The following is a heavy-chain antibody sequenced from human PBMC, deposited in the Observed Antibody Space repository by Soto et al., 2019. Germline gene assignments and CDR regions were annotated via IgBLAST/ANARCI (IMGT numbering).Heavy chain of an antibody. J-gene: IGHJ4*02. CDR2: ITTSSSNT. CDR1: GFSFSTYS. Sequence: LRLSCAASGFSFSTYSMNWVRQAPGKGLEWVSSITTSSSNTYYADSLKGRFTLSRDNAKNSLYLQMSNLRAEDTAVYYCARSARGFSYGKIDSWGQGTLVTVSS. D-gene: IGHD5-18*01. CDR3: ARSARGFSYGKIDS. V-gene: IGHV3-21*01.